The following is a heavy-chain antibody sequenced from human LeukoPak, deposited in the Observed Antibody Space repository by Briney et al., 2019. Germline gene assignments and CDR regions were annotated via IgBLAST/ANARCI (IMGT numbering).Heavy chain of an antibody. J-gene: IGHJ4*02. V-gene: IGHV3-7*03. Sequence: GGSLRLSCAASGFPFSSDSMTWVRQAPWKGLEWVANIKPDGTTKFYVDSVKGRFTISRDNALNSLYLQMNSLRAEDTAIYYCARSIPYGTTWYGRSDYWGQGTLVTVSS. CDR1: GFPFSSDS. CDR2: IKPDGTTK. CDR3: ARSIPYGTTWYGRSDY. D-gene: IGHD6-13*01.